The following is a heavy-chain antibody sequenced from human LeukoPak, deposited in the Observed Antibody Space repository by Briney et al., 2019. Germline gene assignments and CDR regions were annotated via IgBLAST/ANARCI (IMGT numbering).Heavy chain of an antibody. CDR2: INSDGSST. CDR3: ARGKVDTAMAIDY. J-gene: IGHJ4*02. Sequence: GGSLRLSCAASGFTFSSYWMHWVRQAPGKGLVWVSRINSDGSSTSYAGSVKGRFPISRDNAKNTLYLQMNSLRAEDTAVYYCARGKVDTAMAIDYWGQGTLVTVSS. D-gene: IGHD5-18*01. CDR1: GFTFSSYW. V-gene: IGHV3-74*01.